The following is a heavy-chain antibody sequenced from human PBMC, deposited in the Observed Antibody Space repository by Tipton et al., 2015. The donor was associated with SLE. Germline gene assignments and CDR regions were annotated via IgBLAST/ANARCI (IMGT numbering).Heavy chain of an antibody. J-gene: IGHJ4*02. CDR1: GYSFTTYW. V-gene: IGHV5-51*01. CDR2: IYPVDFDI. Sequence: QLVQSGAEVEKPGESLKISCKAAGYSFTTYWIGWVRQMPVKGLEWMGIIYPVDFDIRYSPSFQGQVTISVDRSISTAYLQWSSLKASDTAMYYCARHDLSGQFFDFWGQGTPVTVSS. CDR3: ARHDLSGQFFDF. D-gene: IGHD2-15*01.